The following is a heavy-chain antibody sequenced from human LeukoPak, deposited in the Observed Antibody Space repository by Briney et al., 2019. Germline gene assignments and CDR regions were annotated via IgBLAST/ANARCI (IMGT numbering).Heavy chain of an antibody. Sequence: NTSETLSLTCTVSGGSISSYYWGWLRQPPGKGLEWIGNIFYSGSTYYSPSLKSRVTISLDTSRNQFSLKLNSVTAADTAVYYCARVGATLQLWSKAQHRNFDYGGQGTLVTVSS. D-gene: IGHD5-18*01. V-gene: IGHV4-39*07. CDR2: IFYSGST. CDR3: ARVGATLQLWSKAQHRNFDY. J-gene: IGHJ4*02. CDR1: GGSISSYY.